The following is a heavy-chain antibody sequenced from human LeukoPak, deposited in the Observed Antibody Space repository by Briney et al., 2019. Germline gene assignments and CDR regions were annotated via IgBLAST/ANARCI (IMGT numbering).Heavy chain of an antibody. D-gene: IGHD3-9*01. CDR2: ISGSGGST. CDR3: ARDGPLEGRYFDWLWTPDDAFDI. Sequence: PGGSLRLSCAASGFTFSSYAMHWVRQAPGKGLEWVSAISGSGGSTYYADSVKGRFTISRDNSKNTLYLQMNSLRAEDTAVYYCARDGPLEGRYFDWLWTPDDAFDIWGQGTMVTVSS. CDR1: GFTFSSYA. V-gene: IGHV3-23*01. J-gene: IGHJ3*02.